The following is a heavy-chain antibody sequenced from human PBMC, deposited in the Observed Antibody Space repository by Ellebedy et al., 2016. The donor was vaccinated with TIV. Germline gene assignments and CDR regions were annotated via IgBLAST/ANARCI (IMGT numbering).Heavy chain of an antibody. Sequence: SETLSLXXSVSGGSINRDYWSWLRQPPGKGLEWIGYIYYSGNTNYNSSLKSRVTLSLDTSKNQFSLKLTSVTAADTAVYYCARDGGYYSWYFDLWGRGTLVTVSS. D-gene: IGHD3-22*01. CDR1: GGSINRDY. J-gene: IGHJ2*01. V-gene: IGHV4-59*01. CDR2: IYYSGNT. CDR3: ARDGGYYSWYFDL.